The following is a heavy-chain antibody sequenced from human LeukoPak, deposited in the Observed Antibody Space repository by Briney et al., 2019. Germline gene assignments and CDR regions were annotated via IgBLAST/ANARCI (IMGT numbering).Heavy chain of an antibody. Sequence: GGSLRLSCAASGFTFSSYWMSWVRQAPGKGLEWVANIKQDGSEKYYVDSVKGRFTISRDNAKNSLYLQMNSLRAEDTAVYYCAKPPGLRRLDPWGQGTLVTVSP. CDR3: AKPPGLRRLDP. CDR2: IKQDGSEK. D-gene: IGHD5-12*01. J-gene: IGHJ5*02. V-gene: IGHV3-7*03. CDR1: GFTFSSYW.